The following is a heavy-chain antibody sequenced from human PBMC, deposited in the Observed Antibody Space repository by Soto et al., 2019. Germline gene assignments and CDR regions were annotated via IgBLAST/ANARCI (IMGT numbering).Heavy chain of an antibody. J-gene: IGHJ4*02. CDR3: AMGGGATDYVANYYFDY. V-gene: IGHV4-30-2*01. D-gene: IGHD4-17*01. CDR1: GGSLSSGSFS. Sequence: QLRLQESGSGLVKPSQTLSLTCTVSGGSLSSGSFSWGWIRQPPGKGLEWIVYINYSGNTYYNPSLRRRVPISRDLSTNQFSLTLASVTAAATAVDYCAMGGGATDYVANYYFDYWGRGTLVTVSS. CDR2: INYSGNT.